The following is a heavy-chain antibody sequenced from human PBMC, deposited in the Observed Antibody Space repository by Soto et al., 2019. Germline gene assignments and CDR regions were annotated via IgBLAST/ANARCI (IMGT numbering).Heavy chain of an antibody. J-gene: IGHJ4*02. Sequence: QITLKESGPTLVKPTQTLTLTCSFSGFSLSTRGVGVGWIRQPPGKALEWLALIFWDDDKWYSPSLRSRLTITAHPSKNHVLRITTNMDPVDTATYYCAHISRRYAYYFAQWRQGTLVTVSS. D-gene: IGHD5-12*01. CDR1: GFSLSTRGVG. CDR3: AHISRRYAYYFAQ. CDR2: IFWDDDK. V-gene: IGHV2-5*02.